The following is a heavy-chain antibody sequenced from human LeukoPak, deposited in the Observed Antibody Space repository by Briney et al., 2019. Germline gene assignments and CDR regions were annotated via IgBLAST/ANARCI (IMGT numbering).Heavy chain of an antibody. J-gene: IGHJ4*02. CDR2: ITSSSSHK. Sequence: GGSLRLSCEASGFTFSTFSMNWVRQAPGKGLEWVSSITSSSSHKYYADSVKGRFIISRDNAKNSLYLQMTVLRADDTAVYYCARDPPDLSGWYQSVGVGDDYWGQGTLVTVSS. D-gene: IGHD6-19*01. CDR3: ARDPPDLSGWYQSVGVGDDY. V-gene: IGHV3-21*04. CDR1: GFTFSTFS.